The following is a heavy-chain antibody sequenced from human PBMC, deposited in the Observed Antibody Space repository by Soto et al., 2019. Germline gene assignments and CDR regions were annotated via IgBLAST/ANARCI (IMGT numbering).Heavy chain of an antibody. V-gene: IGHV4-34*01. J-gene: IGHJ6*02. Sequence: SETLSLTCAVYGGSFSGYYWSWIRQPPGKGLEWIGEINHSGSTNYNPSLKSRVTISVDTSKNQFSLKLSSVTAADTAVYYCARAIGDYDFWSGYSVTGYYGMDVWGQGTTVTVSS. CDR1: GGSFSGYY. CDR2: INHSGST. CDR3: ARAIGDYDFWSGYSVTGYYGMDV. D-gene: IGHD3-3*01.